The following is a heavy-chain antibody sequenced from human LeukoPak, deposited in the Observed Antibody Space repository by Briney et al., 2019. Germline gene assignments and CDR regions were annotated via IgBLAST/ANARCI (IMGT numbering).Heavy chain of an antibody. V-gene: IGHV4-59*01. D-gene: IGHD3-16*02. J-gene: IGHJ6*03. Sequence: SETLSLTCTVSGGSISSYYWSWIRQPPGKRLEWIGDVYYGGSTDYNPSLKSRVTISVDTSKKQFSPKVSYVTAADTAVYYGARDYIWGSYRYMDVWGKGPTVTVSS. CDR1: GGSISSYY. CDR3: ARDYIWGSYRYMDV. CDR2: VYYGGST.